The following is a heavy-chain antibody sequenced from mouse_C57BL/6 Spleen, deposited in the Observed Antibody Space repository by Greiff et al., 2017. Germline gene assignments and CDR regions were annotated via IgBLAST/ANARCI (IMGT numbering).Heavy chain of an antibody. CDR2: ISSGGDYI. CDR3: TREDDGYDPY. CDR1: GFTFSSYA. J-gene: IGHJ2*01. Sequence: EVKLVESGEGLVKPGGSLKLSCAASGFTFSSYAMSWVRQTPEKRLEWVAYISSGGDYISYADTVKGRFTISRDNARNTLYLQMSSLKSEDTARYYCTREDDGYDPYWGQGTTLTVSS. V-gene: IGHV5-9-1*02. D-gene: IGHD2-2*01.